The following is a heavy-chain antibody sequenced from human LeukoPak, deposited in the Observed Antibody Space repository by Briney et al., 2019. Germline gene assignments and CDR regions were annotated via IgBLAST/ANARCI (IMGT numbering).Heavy chain of an antibody. D-gene: IGHD6-19*01. CDR3: ARVYSTGWYFRYFDY. V-gene: IGHV4-59*08. CDR2: IYYSGST. CDR1: GGSMSTYY. J-gene: IGHJ4*02. Sequence: PSETLSLTCTVSGGSMSTYYWAWIRQPPGKGLEWIGYIYYSGSTNYNPSLKSRVTMSVDTSKNQFSLKLTSVTAADTAVYYCARVYSTGWYFRYFDYWGQGTLVTVSS.